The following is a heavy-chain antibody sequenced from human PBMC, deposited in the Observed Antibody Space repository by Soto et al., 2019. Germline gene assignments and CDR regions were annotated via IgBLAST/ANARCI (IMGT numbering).Heavy chain of an antibody. CDR1: GFTFDDYA. D-gene: IGHD3-10*01. CDR3: AKDANLFITMVRGVIIRGYGMDV. Sequence: EVQLVESGGGLVQPGRSLRLSCAASGFTFDDYAMHWVRQAPGKGLEWVSGISWNSGSIGYADSVKGRFTISRDNAKNSLYLQTNSLRAEDTALYYCAKDANLFITMVRGVIIRGYGMDVWGQGTTVTVSS. V-gene: IGHV3-9*01. J-gene: IGHJ6*02. CDR2: ISWNSGSI.